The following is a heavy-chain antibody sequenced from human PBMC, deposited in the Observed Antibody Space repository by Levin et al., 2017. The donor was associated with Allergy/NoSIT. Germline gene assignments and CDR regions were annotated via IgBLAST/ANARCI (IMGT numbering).Heavy chain of an antibody. V-gene: IGHV3-23*01. CDR2: ISGSGGST. J-gene: IGHJ4*02. CDR3: AKDHVVRGVTARPIGY. D-gene: IGHD3-10*01. Sequence: PGGSLRLSCAASGFTFSSYAMNWVRQAPGKGLEWVSVISGSGGSTYYADSVKGRFTISRDNSKNTLYLQMNSLRAEDTAVYYCAKDHVVRGVTARPIGYWGQGTLVTVSS. CDR1: GFTFSSYA.